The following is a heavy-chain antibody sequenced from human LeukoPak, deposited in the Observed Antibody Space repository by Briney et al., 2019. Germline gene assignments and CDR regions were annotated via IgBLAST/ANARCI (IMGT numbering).Heavy chain of an antibody. D-gene: IGHD4-17*01. Sequence: KPSETLSLTCTVSGASISSYYWSWIRQPPGKGLEWLGYIDYSGSTNYTPSLKSRVTISVDTSKNQFSLKLSSVTAADTALYYCAREAWVSGDSKYRYYGIDVWGQGTTVTVSS. CDR1: GASISSYY. CDR2: IDYSGST. CDR3: AREAWVSGDSKYRYYGIDV. J-gene: IGHJ6*02. V-gene: IGHV4-59*01.